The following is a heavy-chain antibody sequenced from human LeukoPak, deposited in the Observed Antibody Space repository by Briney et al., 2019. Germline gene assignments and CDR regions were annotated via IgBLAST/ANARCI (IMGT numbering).Heavy chain of an antibody. Sequence: GGSLRLSCAASGFTFSSYSMDWVRQAPGKGLEWVSGVSPSGDITYYADSVKGRFTISRDNSKNTVYLQMNNVRAEDTAVYYCAKDGAWLRFDDWGQGTLVTVSS. CDR2: VSPSGDIT. CDR3: AKDGAWLRFDD. D-gene: IGHD5-12*01. V-gene: IGHV3-23*01. CDR1: GFTFSSYS. J-gene: IGHJ4*02.